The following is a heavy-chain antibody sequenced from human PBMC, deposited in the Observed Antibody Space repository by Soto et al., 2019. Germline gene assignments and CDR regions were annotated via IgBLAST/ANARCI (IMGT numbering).Heavy chain of an antibody. Sequence: ASVKVSCKTSEYTFTMYYLNWVRQAPGQGPEWMGWINPNSGDTKYAKKFQGRVTMTRDTSSSTAYMELRRLRHDDTAVYYCAREDIVMVDRAWFDPWGQGTPVTVSS. D-gene: IGHD2-15*01. CDR1: EYTFTMYY. CDR3: AREDIVMVDRAWFDP. CDR2: INPNSGDT. J-gene: IGHJ5*02. V-gene: IGHV1-2*02.